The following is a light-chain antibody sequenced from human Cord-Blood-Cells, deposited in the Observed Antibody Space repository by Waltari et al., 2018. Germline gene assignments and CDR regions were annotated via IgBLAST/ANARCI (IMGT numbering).Light chain of an antibody. J-gene: IGKJ3*01. CDR1: QSVSSY. CDR2: DAS. V-gene: IGKV3-11*01. Sequence: IVLTQSPATLSLSPGARATLSCRASQSVSSYLAWYQQKPGQAPRLLIYDASNRATGIPARFSGSGSGTDFTLTISSLEPEDFAVYYCQQRSNWLFTFGPGTKVDIK. CDR3: QQRSNWLFT.